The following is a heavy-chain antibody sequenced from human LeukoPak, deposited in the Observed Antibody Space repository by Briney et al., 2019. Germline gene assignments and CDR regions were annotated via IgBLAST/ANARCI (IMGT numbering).Heavy chain of an antibody. CDR3: ARDAYSSGWYPYYYYYYYMDV. J-gene: IGHJ6*03. CDR2: ISSSGSTI. CDR1: GFTFSSYE. Sequence: GGSLRLSCAASGFTFSSYEMNWVRQAPGKGLEWVSYISSSGSTIYYADSVKGRFTISRDNAKNSLYLQMNSLRAEDTAVYYCARDAYSSGWYPYYYYYYYMDVWGKGTTVTVSS. D-gene: IGHD6-19*01. V-gene: IGHV3-48*03.